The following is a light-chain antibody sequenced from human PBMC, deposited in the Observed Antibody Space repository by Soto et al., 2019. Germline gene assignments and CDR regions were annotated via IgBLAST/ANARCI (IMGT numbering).Light chain of an antibody. Sequence: DIQMTQSPSSLSASVGDRVTITCQASQDITDYLNWYQQKPGKAPRLLIYDASNLETGVPPRFSGSGSGTDFTFTISSLQPDDIATYYCQQYEALVLSFGGGTTVEIK. CDR3: QQYEALVLS. V-gene: IGKV1-33*01. CDR1: QDITDY. J-gene: IGKJ4*01. CDR2: DAS.